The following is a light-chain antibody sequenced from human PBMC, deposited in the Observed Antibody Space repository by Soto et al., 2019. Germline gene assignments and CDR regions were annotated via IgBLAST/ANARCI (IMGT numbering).Light chain of an antibody. CDR3: AAWDDSLNGYV. Sequence: QSLLTQPPSASGTPWQRVTISCSGSSSNIGSNTVNWYQQLPGTAPKLLIYSNNQRPSGVPDRFSGSKSGTSASLAISGLQSEDEADYYCAAWDDSLNGYVFGTGNKVPVL. V-gene: IGLV1-44*01. J-gene: IGLJ1*01. CDR2: SNN. CDR1: SSNIGSNT.